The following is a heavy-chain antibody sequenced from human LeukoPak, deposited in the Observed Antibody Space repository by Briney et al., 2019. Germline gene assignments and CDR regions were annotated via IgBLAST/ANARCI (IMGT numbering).Heavy chain of an antibody. CDR2: IYYSGST. Sequence: PSETLSLTCTVSGGSISSGDYYWSWIRQPPGKGLEWIGYIYYSGSTYYNPSLKSRVTISVDTSKNQFSLKLSSVTAADTAVYYCARVDLFGGNGAYWGQGTLVTVSS. CDR3: ARVDLFGGNGAY. V-gene: IGHV4-30-4*01. CDR1: GGSISSGDYY. J-gene: IGHJ4*02. D-gene: IGHD3-16*01.